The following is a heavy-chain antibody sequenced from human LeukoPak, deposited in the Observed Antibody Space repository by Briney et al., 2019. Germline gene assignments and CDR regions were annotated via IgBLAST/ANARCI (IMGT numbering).Heavy chain of an antibody. D-gene: IGHD2-15*01. J-gene: IGHJ3*02. CDR2: IKSKSDGGTT. CDR1: TFTFSNAW. Sequence: KAGGSLRLSCAASTFTFSNAWMSWVRQAPGKGLEWVGRIKSKSDGGTTDYAAPVKGRFTISSDDSKNTLYLQMNSLKTEDTAVYYCTTAPRGYCSGGSCSYAFDIWGQGTMVTVSS. V-gene: IGHV3-15*01. CDR3: TTAPRGYCSGGSCSYAFDI.